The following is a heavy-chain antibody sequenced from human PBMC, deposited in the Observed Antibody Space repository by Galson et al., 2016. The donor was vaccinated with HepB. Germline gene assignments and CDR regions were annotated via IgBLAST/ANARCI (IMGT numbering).Heavy chain of an antibody. V-gene: IGHV3-7*01. D-gene: IGHD6-19*01. CDR3: ARDGSGWLFDS. CDR1: GFTFSNYW. J-gene: IGHJ4*02. CDR2: IKRDGSEK. Sequence: SLRLSCAASGFTFSNYWMSWVRQPPGKGLEWVGNIKRDGSEKYYVDSVKGRFTISRDHAKNSLYLQMNSLRAEDTAVYYGARDGSGWLFDSWGQGTLVTVSS.